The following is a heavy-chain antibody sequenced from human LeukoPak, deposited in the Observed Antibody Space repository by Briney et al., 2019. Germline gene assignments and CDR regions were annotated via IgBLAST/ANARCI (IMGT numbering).Heavy chain of an antibody. Sequence: GRSLRLSCAASGFTFNTYAMHWVRQAPGKGLEWVALISYDGSNKYYGDSVRGRVTISRDNSKNTLYLQMNTLRAEDTAVYYCAMGYCSGGTCYPWSGGQGTLVTVSS. J-gene: IGHJ4*02. V-gene: IGHV3-30*04. D-gene: IGHD2-15*01. CDR2: ISYDGSNK. CDR3: AMGYCSGGTCYPWS. CDR1: GFTFNTYA.